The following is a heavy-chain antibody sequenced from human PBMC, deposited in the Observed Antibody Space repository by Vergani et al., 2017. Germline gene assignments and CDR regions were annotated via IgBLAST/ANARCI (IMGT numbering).Heavy chain of an antibody. Sequence: QVQLVESGGGVVQPGRSLRLSCAASGFTFSSYGMHWVRQGPGKGLEWVAVISYDGSNKYYADSVKGRFTISRDNSKNTLYLQMNSLRAEDTAVYYCAKTDYYGSGSSYFQHWGQGTLVTVSS. J-gene: IGHJ1*01. CDR2: ISYDGSNK. V-gene: IGHV3-30*18. CDR3: AKTDYYGSGSSYFQH. CDR1: GFTFSSYG. D-gene: IGHD3-10*01.